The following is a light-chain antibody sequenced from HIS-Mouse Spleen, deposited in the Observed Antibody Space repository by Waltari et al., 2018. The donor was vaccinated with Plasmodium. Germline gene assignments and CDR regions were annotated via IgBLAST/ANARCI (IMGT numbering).Light chain of an antibody. Sequence: SYELTQPLSVSVALGQTARITCGGNNMGSKNVLGSYRESNRPSGIPERFSGSNAGNTATLTSSRAQAGDEADYYCQVWDSSTVFGGGTKLTVL. CDR2: RES. CDR1: NMGSKN. J-gene: IGLJ3*02. V-gene: IGLV3-9*01. CDR3: QVWDSSTV.